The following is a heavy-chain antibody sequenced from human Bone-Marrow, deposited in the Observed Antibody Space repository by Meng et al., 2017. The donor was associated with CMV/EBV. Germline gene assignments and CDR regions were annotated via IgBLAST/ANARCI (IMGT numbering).Heavy chain of an antibody. Sequence: GGSLRLSFAASGFTFSSYEMNWVRQAPGKGLEWVSYISSSGSTIYYADSVKGRFTISRDNAKNSLYLQMNSLRAEDTAVYYCASVGVVCSSTSCYSMIAFDIWGQGTMVTVSS. V-gene: IGHV3-48*03. CDR1: GFTFSSYE. CDR2: ISSSGSTI. CDR3: ASVGVVCSSTSCYSMIAFDI. J-gene: IGHJ3*02. D-gene: IGHD2-2*01.